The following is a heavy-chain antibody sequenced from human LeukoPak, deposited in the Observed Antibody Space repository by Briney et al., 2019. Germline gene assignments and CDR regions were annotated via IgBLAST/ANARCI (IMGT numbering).Heavy chain of an antibody. J-gene: IGHJ4*02. V-gene: IGHV1-2*02. D-gene: IGHD5-18*01. CDR3: ARVPGGYSYGSADY. CDR1: GYTFTGYY. CDR2: INPNSGGT. Sequence: ASVKVSCKASGYTFTGYYMHWVRQAPGQGLEWMGWINPNSGGTNYAQKFQGRVTMTRNTSISTAYMELSSLRSEDTAVYYCARVPGGYSYGSADYWGQGTLVTVSS.